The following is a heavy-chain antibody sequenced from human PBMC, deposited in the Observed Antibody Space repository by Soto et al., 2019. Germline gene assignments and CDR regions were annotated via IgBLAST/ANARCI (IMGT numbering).Heavy chain of an antibody. D-gene: IGHD3-10*01. V-gene: IGHV3-23*01. CDR2: ISSSGGST. CDR1: GFTFSNYA. Sequence: GGSLRLSCGVSGFTFSNYAMTGVRQAPGKGLEWVSTISSSGGSTYYADSVKGRFTISRDNSKNTLYLQMNSLRAEDTAVYYCANALYYSDGMDVWGQGTTVTVSS. J-gene: IGHJ6*02. CDR3: ANALYYSDGMDV.